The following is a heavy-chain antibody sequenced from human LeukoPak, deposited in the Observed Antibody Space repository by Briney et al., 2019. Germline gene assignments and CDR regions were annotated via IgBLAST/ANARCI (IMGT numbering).Heavy chain of an antibody. CDR3: ARGDGAYGDYDYYYYMDV. J-gene: IGHJ6*03. D-gene: IGHD4-17*01. CDR1: GFTVSNNF. V-gene: IGHV3-21*01. CDR2: ISSSSSYI. Sequence: GGSLRLSCAASGFTVSNNFMNWVRQAPGKGLEWVSSISSSSSYIYYADSVKGRFTISRDNAKNSLYLQMNSLRAEDTAVYYCARGDGAYGDYDYYYYMDVWGKGTTVTVSS.